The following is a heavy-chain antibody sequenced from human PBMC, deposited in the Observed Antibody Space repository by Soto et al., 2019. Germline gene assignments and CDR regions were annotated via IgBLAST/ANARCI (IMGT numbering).Heavy chain of an antibody. J-gene: IGHJ6*02. V-gene: IGHV3-30*18. D-gene: IGHD3-3*01. Sequence: PGGSLRLSCAASGFTFSSYGMHWVRQAPGKGLKWVAVISYDGSNKYYADSVKGRFTISRDNSKNTLYLQMNSLRAEDTAVYYCAKCITIFGVVPSRGGMDVWGQGTTVTVS. CDR1: GFTFSSYG. CDR2: ISYDGSNK. CDR3: AKCITIFGVVPSRGGMDV.